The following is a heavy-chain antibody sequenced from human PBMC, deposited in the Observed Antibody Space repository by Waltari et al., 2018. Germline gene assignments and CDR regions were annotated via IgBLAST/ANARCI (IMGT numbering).Heavy chain of an antibody. CDR3: ARDRGIAAGGLYYYYGMDV. CDR1: GFTVSSNY. V-gene: IGHV3-53*01. Sequence: EVQLVESGGGLIQPGGSLRLSCAASGFTVSSNYLSWVRQAPGKGLEWVSVIYSGGTTYYADSVKGRFTISRDNSKNTLYLQMNSLRAEDTAVYYCARDRGIAAGGLYYYYGMDVWGQGTTVTVSS. J-gene: IGHJ6*02. CDR2: IYSGGTT. D-gene: IGHD6-13*01.